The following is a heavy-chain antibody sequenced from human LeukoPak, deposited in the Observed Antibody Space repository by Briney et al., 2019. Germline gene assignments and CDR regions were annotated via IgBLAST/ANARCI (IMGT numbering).Heavy chain of an antibody. Sequence: GGSLRLSCAASGFTFSSYSMNWVRQAPGKGLEWVSSITRSNYIYYADSVKGRFTISRDNSKNTLYLEVISLTAEDTAVYYCAKDDAWLRFGEWSQGTLVTVSS. D-gene: IGHD3-10*01. CDR3: AKDDAWLRFGE. J-gene: IGHJ4*02. CDR2: ITRSNYI. CDR1: GFTFSSYS. V-gene: IGHV3-21*04.